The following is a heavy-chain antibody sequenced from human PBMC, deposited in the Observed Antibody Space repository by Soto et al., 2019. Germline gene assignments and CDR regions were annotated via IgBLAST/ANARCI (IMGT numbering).Heavy chain of an antibody. D-gene: IGHD2-2*01. Sequence: ASVKVSCKASGYTLTRYCIHWVRQAPGQGLEWMGIINPNSGSTSYAQKFQDRVTMTRDTSTSTVYMELSSLRSEDTAVYYCARDIVVAPTARGWFDPCGQGTMVTV. J-gene: IGHJ5*02. CDR2: INPNSGST. CDR1: GYTLTRYC. CDR3: ARDIVVAPTARGWFDP. V-gene: IGHV1-46*01.